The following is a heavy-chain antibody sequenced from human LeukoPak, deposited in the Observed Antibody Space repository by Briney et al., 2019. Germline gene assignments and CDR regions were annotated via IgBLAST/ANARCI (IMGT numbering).Heavy chain of an antibody. CDR3: ARDFPIVVVTGGDY. D-gene: IGHD2-21*02. CDR2: INPNSGGT. CDR1: GYTFTGYY. Sequence: GASVKVSCKASGYTFTGYYMHWVRQAPGQGLEWMGRINPNSGGTNYAQKFQGRVTMTRDTSISTAYMERSRLRSDDTAVYYCARDFPIVVVTGGDYWGQGTLVTVSS. J-gene: IGHJ4*02. V-gene: IGHV1-2*06.